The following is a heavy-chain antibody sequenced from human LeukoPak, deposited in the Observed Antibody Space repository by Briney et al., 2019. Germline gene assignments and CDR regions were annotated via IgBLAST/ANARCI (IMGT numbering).Heavy chain of an antibody. CDR3: ARDSSGGSWIDAFDI. Sequence: GGSLRLSCAASGCTFSSYEMNRVRQAPGKGLEWVSYISSSGSTIYYADSVKGRFTISRDNAKNSLYLQMNSLRAEDTAVYYRARDSSGGSWIDAFDIWGQGTMVTVSS. J-gene: IGHJ3*02. V-gene: IGHV3-48*03. D-gene: IGHD2-15*01. CDR1: GCTFSSYE. CDR2: ISSSGSTI.